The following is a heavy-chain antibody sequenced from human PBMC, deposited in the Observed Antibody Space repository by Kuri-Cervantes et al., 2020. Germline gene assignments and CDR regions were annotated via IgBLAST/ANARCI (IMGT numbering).Heavy chain of an antibody. V-gene: IGHV4-34*01. Sequence: SETLSLTCAVYGGSFSGYYWSWIRQPPGKGLEWIGEINHSGSTNYNPSLKSRVTISVDTSKNQFSLKLSSVTAADTAVYYCARGRGYSSSSDYYYYYMDAWGKGTTVTVSS. CDR2: INHSGST. D-gene: IGHD6-13*01. CDR3: ARGRGYSSSSDYYYYYMDA. J-gene: IGHJ6*03. CDR1: GGSFSGYY.